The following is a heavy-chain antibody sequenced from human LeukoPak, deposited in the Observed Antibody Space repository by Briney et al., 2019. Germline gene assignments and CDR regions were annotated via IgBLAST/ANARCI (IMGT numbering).Heavy chain of an antibody. D-gene: IGHD5-12*01. CDR1: GYTFTGYY. Sequence: ASVTVSCKASGYTFTGYYMHWVRQAPGQGLEWMGWINPNSGGTNYAQKFQGRVTMTRDTSISTAYMELSRLRSDDTAVYYCARDVADTVATINYWGQGTLVTVSS. V-gene: IGHV1-2*02. CDR3: ARDVADTVATINY. J-gene: IGHJ4*02. CDR2: INPNSGGT.